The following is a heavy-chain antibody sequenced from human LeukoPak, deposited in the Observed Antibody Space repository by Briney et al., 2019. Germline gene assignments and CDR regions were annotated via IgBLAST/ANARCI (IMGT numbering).Heavy chain of an antibody. D-gene: IGHD3-22*01. J-gene: IGHJ4*02. Sequence: GGSLRLSCAASGFTFSSYEMNWVRPAPGKGLELVSYISSSGSTIYYADSVKGRFTISRDNAKNSLYLQMNSLRAEDTAVYYCAREGDGYFDYWGQGTLVTVSS. CDR3: AREGDGYFDY. CDR2: ISSSGSTI. CDR1: GFTFSSYE. V-gene: IGHV3-48*03.